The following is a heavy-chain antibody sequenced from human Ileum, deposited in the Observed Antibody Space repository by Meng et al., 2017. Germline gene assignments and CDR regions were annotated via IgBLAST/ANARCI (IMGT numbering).Heavy chain of an antibody. V-gene: IGHV3-23*01. CDR2: ISGSGGDT. CDR1: GFTFSTYA. CDR3: ARGRQLGDD. J-gene: IGHJ4*02. Sequence: GESLKISCAVSGFTFSTYAMSWVRQAPGKGLEWVSVISGSGGDTNYADSVKGRFTISRDNSKNTLYLLMDTLRAEDTAVYYCARGRQLGDDWGPGTLVTVAS. D-gene: IGHD4-11*01.